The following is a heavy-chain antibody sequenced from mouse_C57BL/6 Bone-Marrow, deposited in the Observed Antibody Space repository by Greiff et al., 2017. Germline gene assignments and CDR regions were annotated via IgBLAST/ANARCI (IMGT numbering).Heavy chain of an antibody. CDR3: ARSTVVAPFAY. J-gene: IGHJ3*01. CDR2: INPNNGGT. V-gene: IGHV1-26*01. CDR1: GYTFTDYY. Sequence: VQLQQSGPELVKPGASVKISCKASGYTFTDYYMNWVKQSHGKSLEWIGDINPNNGGTSYNQKFKGKATLTVDKSSSTAYMELRSLTSEDSAVDYCARSTVVAPFAYWGQGTLVTVSA. D-gene: IGHD1-1*01.